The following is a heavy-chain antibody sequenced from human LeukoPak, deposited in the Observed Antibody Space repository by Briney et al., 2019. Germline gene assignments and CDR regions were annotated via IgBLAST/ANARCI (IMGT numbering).Heavy chain of an antibody. CDR2: IEPDGSEK. V-gene: IGHV3-7*01. CDR1: GFTFRDYG. CDR3: AQGHYHMDV. Sequence: GESLRLSCAASGFTFRDYGMTWVRQAAGKGLEWVASIEPDGSEKYYADSVKGRFTLSRDNVENSLYLQMNTLRVDDTAVYYCAQGHYHMDVGGHGTTVTVSS. J-gene: IGHJ6*02.